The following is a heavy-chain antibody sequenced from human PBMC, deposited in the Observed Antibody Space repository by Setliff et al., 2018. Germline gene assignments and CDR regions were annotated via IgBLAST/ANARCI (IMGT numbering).Heavy chain of an antibody. J-gene: IGHJ3*02. CDR2: INPDNGNR. V-gene: IGHV1-3*01. CDR1: GYTFTIYA. Sequence: ASVKVSCKASGYTFTIYAIHWVRQAPGQRLEWMGWINPDNGNRKYSQRFQGRVTITRDTSASTVFLELSTLRSEDTAVYYCTRDFLGATASFDIWGQGTMVTVSS. CDR3: TRDFLGATASFDI. D-gene: IGHD3-3*01.